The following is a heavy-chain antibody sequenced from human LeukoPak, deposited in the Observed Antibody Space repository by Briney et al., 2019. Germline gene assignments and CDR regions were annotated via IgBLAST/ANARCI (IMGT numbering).Heavy chain of an antibody. CDR2: INPNSGGT. CDR3: ARGREEYCSGGSCYDYLSPFDP. V-gene: IGHV1-2*04. CDR1: GGTFSSYA. J-gene: IGHJ5*02. Sequence: GASVKVSCKASGGTFSSYAISWVRQAPGQGLEWMGWINPNSGGTNYAQKFQGWVTMTRDTSISTAYMELSRLRSDDTAMYYCARGREEYCSGGSCYDYLSPFDPWGQGTLVTVSS. D-gene: IGHD2-15*01.